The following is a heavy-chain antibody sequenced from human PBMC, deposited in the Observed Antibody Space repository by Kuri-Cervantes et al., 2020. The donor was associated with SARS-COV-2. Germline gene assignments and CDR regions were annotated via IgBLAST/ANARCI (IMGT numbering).Heavy chain of an antibody. D-gene: IGHD3-3*01. CDR3: ARAPHLLRFLEWLPSRLYWFDP. Sequence: SVTVPCKASGFTFDNYGFTWVRQAPGQGLEWMGWIAASNGETNYAQKFQGRVTMTTDTATSTAYMELSSLRSEDTAVYYCARAPHLLRFLEWLPSRLYWFDPWGQGTLVTVSS. CDR1: GFTFDNYG. J-gene: IGHJ5*02. V-gene: IGHV1-18*01. CDR2: IAASNGET.